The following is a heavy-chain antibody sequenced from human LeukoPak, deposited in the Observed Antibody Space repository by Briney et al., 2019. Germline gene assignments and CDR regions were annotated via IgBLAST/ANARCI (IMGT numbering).Heavy chain of an antibody. D-gene: IGHD6-19*01. CDR2: FNRGTGMI. CDR3: VKVIHSGWFQGASDW. Sequence: DPGGSLRLSCAASGFTSDDYAMHWVRQAPGKGLEWVSGFNRGTGMIGYADSVKGRFTISRDSAKSSLYLQMNSLRVEDTAFYYCVKVIHSGWFQGASDWWGQGTMVTVSS. CDR1: GFTSDDYA. J-gene: IGHJ3*01. V-gene: IGHV3-9*02.